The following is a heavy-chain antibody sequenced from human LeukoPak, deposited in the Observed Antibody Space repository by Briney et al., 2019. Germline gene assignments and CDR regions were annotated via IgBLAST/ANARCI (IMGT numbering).Heavy chain of an antibody. J-gene: IGHJ4*02. CDR2: INHSGST. CDR1: GGSFSGYY. Sequence: PSETLSLTCAVYGGSFSGYYWSWIRQPPGKGLEWIGEINHSGSTNYNPSLKSRVTISVDTSKNQFSLKLSSVTAADTAVYYCARGGYCSGGSCYYTPRFDYWGQGTLVTVSS. D-gene: IGHD2-15*01. CDR3: ARGGYCSGGSCYYTPRFDY. V-gene: IGHV4-34*01.